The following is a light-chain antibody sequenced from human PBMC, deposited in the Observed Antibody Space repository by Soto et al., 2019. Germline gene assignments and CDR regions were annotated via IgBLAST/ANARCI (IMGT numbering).Light chain of an antibody. V-gene: IGKV1-9*01. J-gene: IGKJ4*01. Sequence: IQLTQSPSSLSASVGDRVTITCRASQGIGSYLAWYQQKPGKAPRLLIYAASTLQSGVPSRFSGSGSDTELTLTISSMKPEDFATYYCQQLNNYTLTFGGGTKVDIK. CDR3: QQLNNYTLT. CDR1: QGIGSY. CDR2: AAS.